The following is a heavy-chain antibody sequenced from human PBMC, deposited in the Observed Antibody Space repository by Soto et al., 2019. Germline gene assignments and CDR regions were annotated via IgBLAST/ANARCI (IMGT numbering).Heavy chain of an antibody. J-gene: IGHJ6*02. V-gene: IGHV3-30-3*01. CDR2: ISYDGSNK. CDR1: GFTFSSYA. Sequence: QVQLVESGGGVVQPGRSLRLSCAASGFTFSSYAMHWVRQAPGKGLEWVAVISYDGSNKYYADSVKGRFTISRDNSKNTLYLPMNSLSAEDTAVYYCARDQVRMGYYYGMDVWGQGTTVTVSS. CDR3: ARDQVRMGYYYGMDV.